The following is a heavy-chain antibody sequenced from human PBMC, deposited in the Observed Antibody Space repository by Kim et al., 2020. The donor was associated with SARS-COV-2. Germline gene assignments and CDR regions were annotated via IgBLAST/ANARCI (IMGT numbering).Heavy chain of an antibody. CDR3: ARGRYSYGYRY. Sequence: SETLSLTCAVYGGSFSGYYWSWIRQPPGKGLEWIGEINHSGSTNYNPSLKSRVTISVDTSKNQFSLKLSSVTAADTAVYYCARGRYSYGYRYWGQGTLV. CDR1: GGSFSGYY. J-gene: IGHJ4*02. CDR2: INHSGST. V-gene: IGHV4-34*01. D-gene: IGHD5-18*01.